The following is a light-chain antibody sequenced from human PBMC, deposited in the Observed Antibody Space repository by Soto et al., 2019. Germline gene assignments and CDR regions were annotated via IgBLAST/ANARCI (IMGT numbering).Light chain of an antibody. CDR2: DVT. Sequence: QSALTQPASVSGSPGQSITISCTGTSSDVGGYKYVSWYQQHPGKAPKLMIYDVTNRPSGVSNRFSGSKSGNTASLTISGLQAEDEADYYCSSYTSSSTYVFGTVTKRTVL. J-gene: IGLJ1*01. CDR1: SSDVGGYKY. V-gene: IGLV2-14*01. CDR3: SSYTSSSTYV.